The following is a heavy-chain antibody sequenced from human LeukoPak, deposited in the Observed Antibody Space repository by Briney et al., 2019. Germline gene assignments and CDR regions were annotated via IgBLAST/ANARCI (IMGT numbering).Heavy chain of an antibody. Sequence: ASVKVSCKASGYTFTSYGISWVRQAPGQGLEWMGLISAYNGNTNYAQKLQGRVTMTTDTSTSTAYMELRSLRSDDTAVYYCARGYPGTTSTGGFDLWGRGTLVTVSS. CDR1: GYTFTSYG. D-gene: IGHD1-1*01. J-gene: IGHJ2*01. V-gene: IGHV1-18*01. CDR2: ISAYNGNT. CDR3: ARGYPGTTSTGGFDL.